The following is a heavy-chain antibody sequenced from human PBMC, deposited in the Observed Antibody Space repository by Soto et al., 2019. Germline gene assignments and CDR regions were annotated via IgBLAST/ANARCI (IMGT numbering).Heavy chain of an antibody. CDR3: AKGWGDY. CDR2: ISSSGGST. Sequence: EVQLLESGGGLVQPGGSLRLSCAASGFTISSYTMSWVRQGPGKGLEWVSGISSSGGSTVYADSVKGRFTISRDNFKKTLYLQMNSLRAEDRAVYYCAKGWGDYWGQGTPVTVSS. J-gene: IGHJ4*02. CDR1: GFTISSYT. V-gene: IGHV3-23*01. D-gene: IGHD7-27*01.